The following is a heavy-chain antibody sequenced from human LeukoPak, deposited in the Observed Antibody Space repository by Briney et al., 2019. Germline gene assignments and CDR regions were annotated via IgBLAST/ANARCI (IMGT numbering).Heavy chain of an antibody. CDR2: ISRGGDST. CDR1: GFIFRNYA. J-gene: IGHJ6*02. V-gene: IGHV3-23*01. CDR3: AKDAYGDQHYYYGMDV. Sequence: PGGSLRLSCAASGFIFRNYAMSWVRLAPGKGLEWVSTISRGGDSTHYADSVKGRFTISRDNSKNTLYLQMNSLRAEDTAVYYCAKDAYGDQHYYYGMDVWGQGTTVTVSS. D-gene: IGHD4-17*01.